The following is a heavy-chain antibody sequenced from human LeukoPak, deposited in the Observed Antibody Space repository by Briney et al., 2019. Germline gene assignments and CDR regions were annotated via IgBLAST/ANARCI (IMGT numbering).Heavy chain of an antibody. V-gene: IGHV1-69*05. CDR3: ARVDSNWFDP. CDR2: IIPIFGTA. Sequence: SVKVSRKASGGTFSSYAISWVRQAPGQGLEWMGGIIPIFGTANYAQKFQGRVTITTDESTSTAYMELSSLRSEDTAVYYCARVDSNWFDPWGQGTLVTVSS. CDR1: GGTFSSYA. J-gene: IGHJ5*02.